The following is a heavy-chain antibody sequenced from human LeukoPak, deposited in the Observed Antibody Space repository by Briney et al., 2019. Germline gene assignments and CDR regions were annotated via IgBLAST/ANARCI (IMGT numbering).Heavy chain of an antibody. Sequence: GGSLRLSCAASGFTLDDYGMSWVRQAPGKGLEWVSGINWNGGSTGYADSVKGRFTISRDNAKNSLYLQMNSLRAEDTALYYCARHVGYSYGYIHYYYYYYMDVWGKGTTVTVSS. D-gene: IGHD5-18*01. CDR2: INWNGGST. CDR3: ARHVGYSYGYIHYYYYYYMDV. V-gene: IGHV3-20*04. CDR1: GFTLDDYG. J-gene: IGHJ6*03.